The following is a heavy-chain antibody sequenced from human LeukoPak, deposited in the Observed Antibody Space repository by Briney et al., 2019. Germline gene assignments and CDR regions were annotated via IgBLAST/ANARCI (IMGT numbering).Heavy chain of an antibody. CDR2: IYYSGST. CDR3: ARGALIHYYGSGYYYYYMDV. CDR1: GGSISSYY. Sequence: KPSETLSLTCTVSGGSISSYYWSWIRQPPGEGLGWVGYIYYSGSTNYNPSLKSRVTISVDTSKNQFSLKLSSVTAADTAVYYCARGALIHYYGSGYYYYYMDVWGKGTTVTISS. D-gene: IGHD3-10*01. J-gene: IGHJ6*03. V-gene: IGHV4-59*01.